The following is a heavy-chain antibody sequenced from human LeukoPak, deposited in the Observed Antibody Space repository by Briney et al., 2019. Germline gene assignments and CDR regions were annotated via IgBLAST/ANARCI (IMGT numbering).Heavy chain of an antibody. V-gene: IGHV1-46*01. CDR3: ARVGWGQRPYYFDY. CDR1: GYTFTSYY. J-gene: IGHJ4*02. D-gene: IGHD7-27*01. CDR2: INPSGGNT. Sequence: ASVKVSCKASGYTFTSYYMHWVRQAPGQGLEWMGIINPSGGNTSYAQKFQGRVTITADKSTSTAYMELSSLRAEDTAVYYCARVGWGQRPYYFDYWGQGTLVTVSS.